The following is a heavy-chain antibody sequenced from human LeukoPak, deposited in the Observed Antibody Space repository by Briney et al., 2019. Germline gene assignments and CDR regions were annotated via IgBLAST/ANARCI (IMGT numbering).Heavy chain of an antibody. Sequence: GGSLRLSCAASGFTFSSYAMSWVRQAPGKGLEWVSTINVFRVTTYYADSVKGRFTISRDNSKNTLYLQMNSLRAEDTAVYYCARENLLPEYYYDSSGYYYFDYWGQGTLVTVSS. CDR2: INVFRVTT. CDR1: GFTFSSYA. D-gene: IGHD3-22*01. J-gene: IGHJ4*02. CDR3: ARENLLPEYYYDSSGYYYFDY. V-gene: IGHV3-23*01.